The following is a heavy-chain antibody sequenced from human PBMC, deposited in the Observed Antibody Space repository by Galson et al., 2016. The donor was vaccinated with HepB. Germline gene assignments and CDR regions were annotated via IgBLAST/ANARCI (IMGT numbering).Heavy chain of an antibody. CDR3: ARLILRELDWLPDY. CDR1: GDSVNNRESS. D-gene: IGHD3-9*01. V-gene: IGHV4-30-4*01. J-gene: IGHJ4*02. CDR2: FYDTGST. Sequence: TLSLTCNVSGDSVNNRESSWGWIRQTPGKGLEWIGHFYDTGSTYYNPSLKSRVTISEDTSQNQFFLKLSSVTTADTAVYYCARLILRELDWLPDYWGQGTLVTVSS.